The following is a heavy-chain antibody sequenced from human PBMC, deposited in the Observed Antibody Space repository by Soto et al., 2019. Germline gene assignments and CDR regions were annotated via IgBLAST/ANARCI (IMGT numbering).Heavy chain of an antibody. D-gene: IGHD3-22*01. V-gene: IGHV4-59*01. Sequence: SETLSLTCTVSGGSISSYYWSWIRQPPGKGLEWIGYIYYSGSTNYNPSLKSRVTISVDTSKNQFSLKLSSVTAADTAVYYCARGDTHSSGYCEVCYYYGMDVWGQGTTVTVSS. J-gene: IGHJ6*02. CDR1: GGSISSYY. CDR2: IYYSGST. CDR3: ARGDTHSSGYCEVCYYYGMDV.